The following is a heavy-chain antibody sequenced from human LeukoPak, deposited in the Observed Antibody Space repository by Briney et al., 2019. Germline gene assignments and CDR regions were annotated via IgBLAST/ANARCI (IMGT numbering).Heavy chain of an antibody. D-gene: IGHD1-1*01. J-gene: IGHJ5*02. CDR2: IKQDGSEK. CDR1: GFTFSSYW. CDR3: ARNNWNSLGWFDP. V-gene: IGHV3-7*01. Sequence: GGSLRLSCAASGFTFSSYWMTWVRQAPGKGLEWVANIKQDGSEKYYVDSVKGRFTISRDNAENSLYLQMNSLRAEDTAVYYCARNNWNSLGWFDPWGQGTLVTVSS.